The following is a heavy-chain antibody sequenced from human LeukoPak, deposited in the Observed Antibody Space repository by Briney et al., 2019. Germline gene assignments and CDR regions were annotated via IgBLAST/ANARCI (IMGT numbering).Heavy chain of an antibody. V-gene: IGHV1-2*02. CDR3: ARDGTMVRGVIINWFDP. CDR1: GYTFTDYY. J-gene: IGHJ5*02. CDR2: INPNSGGT. D-gene: IGHD3-10*01. Sequence: ASVKVSCKASGYTFTDYYMHWVRQAPGQGLEWMGWINPNSGGTYYAQKFQGRVTMTRDTSISTAYMELSRLRSDDTAVYYCARDGTMVRGVIINWFDPWGQGTLVTVSS.